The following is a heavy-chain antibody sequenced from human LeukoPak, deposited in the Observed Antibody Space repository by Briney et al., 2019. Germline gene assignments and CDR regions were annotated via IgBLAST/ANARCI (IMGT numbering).Heavy chain of an antibody. CDR2: IYSGGST. CDR1: GFTVSSNY. Sequence: GGSLRLSCAASGFTVSSNYMSRVRQAPGKGLEWVSTIYSGGSTYYADSVKGRFTISRDTSKNTLYLQMNSLRGEDTAVYYCATNGYTSGWYRNWGQGTLVTVSS. V-gene: IGHV3-53*01. CDR3: ATNGYTSGWYRN. D-gene: IGHD6-19*01. J-gene: IGHJ4*02.